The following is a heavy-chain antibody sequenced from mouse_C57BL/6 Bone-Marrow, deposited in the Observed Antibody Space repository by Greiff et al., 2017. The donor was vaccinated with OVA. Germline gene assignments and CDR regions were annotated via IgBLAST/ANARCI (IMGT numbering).Heavy chain of an antibody. D-gene: IGHD2-5*01. Sequence: EVKLVESEGGLVQPGSSMKLSCTASGFTFSDYYMAWVRQVPEKGLEWVANINYDGSSTYYLDSLKSRFIISRDNAKNILYLQMSSLKSEDTATYYCARGRENSNVYWYFDVWGTGTTGTVSS. J-gene: IGHJ1*03. CDR2: INYDGSST. V-gene: IGHV5-16*01. CDR3: ARGRENSNVYWYFDV. CDR1: GFTFSDYY.